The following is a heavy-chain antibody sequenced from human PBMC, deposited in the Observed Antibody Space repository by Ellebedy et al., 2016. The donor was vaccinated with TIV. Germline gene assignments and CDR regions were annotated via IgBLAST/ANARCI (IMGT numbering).Heavy chain of an antibody. D-gene: IGHD3-3*01. J-gene: IGHJ3*02. CDR2: ISSSGSTI. CDR3: ARGDFLGATKPTDAFDI. Sequence: PSETLSLTCAVYGGSFSDYYMTWIRQAPGKGLEWVSYISSSGSTIFYADSVKGRFTISRDNAKNSLYLQMNSLRADDTAVFYCARGDFLGATKPTDAFDIWGQGTMVTVSS. V-gene: IGHV3-11*01. CDR1: GGSFSDYY.